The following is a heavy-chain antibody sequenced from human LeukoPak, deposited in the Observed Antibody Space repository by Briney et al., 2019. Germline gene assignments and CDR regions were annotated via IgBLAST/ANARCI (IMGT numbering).Heavy chain of an antibody. CDR1: GYTFTSYG. V-gene: IGHV1-18*01. Sequence: VASVKVSCKASGYTFTSYGISWVRQAPGQGLEWMGWISAYNGNTNYAQKLQGRVTMTTDTSTSTAYMELRSLRSDDTAVYYCARAPNGKGIAAAGTRFDPWGQGTLVTVSS. CDR2: ISAYNGNT. CDR3: ARAPNGKGIAAAGTRFDP. J-gene: IGHJ5*02. D-gene: IGHD6-13*01.